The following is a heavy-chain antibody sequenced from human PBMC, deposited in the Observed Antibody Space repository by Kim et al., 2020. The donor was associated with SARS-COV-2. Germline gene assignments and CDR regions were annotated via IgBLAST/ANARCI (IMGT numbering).Heavy chain of an antibody. CDR1: GGSISSGGYY. CDR2: IYYSGST. Sequence: SETLSLTCTVSGGSISSGGYYWSWIRQHPGKGLEWIGYIYYSGSTYYNPSLKSRVTISVDTSKNQFSLKLSSVTAADTAVYYCARVGAYYYDSSGYLGVYYFDYWGQGTLVTVSS. J-gene: IGHJ4*02. D-gene: IGHD3-22*01. V-gene: IGHV4-31*03. CDR3: ARVGAYYYDSSGYLGVYYFDY.